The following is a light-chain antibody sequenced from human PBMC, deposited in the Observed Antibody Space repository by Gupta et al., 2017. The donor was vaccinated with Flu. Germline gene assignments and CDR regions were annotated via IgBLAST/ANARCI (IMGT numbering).Light chain of an antibody. J-gene: IGLJ3*02. V-gene: IGLV1-36*01. Sequence: QSMVTQPPSVSEAPGQRVTISCSGSTSNIGNNAVNWYQHLPGKAPKLLIYHDDLLPSGISARFSGSKSGTSASLAISGLQSEDEADYYCATWDDNRHSRVFGGGTKVTVL. CDR2: HDD. CDR1: TSNIGNNA. CDR3: ATWDDNRHSRV.